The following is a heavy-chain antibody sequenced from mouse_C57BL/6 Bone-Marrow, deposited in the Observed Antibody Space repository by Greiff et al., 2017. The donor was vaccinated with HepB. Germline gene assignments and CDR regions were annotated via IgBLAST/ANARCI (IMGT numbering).Heavy chain of an antibody. CDR2: IYPGSGST. V-gene: IGHV1-55*01. Sequence: QVQLQQPGAELVKPGASVKMSCKASGYTFTSYWITWVKQRPGQGLEWIGDIYPGSGSTNYNEKFKSKATLTVDTSSSTAYMQLSSLTSEDSAVYYCARAPLYYYGSREWYFDVWGTGTTVTVSS. J-gene: IGHJ1*03. D-gene: IGHD1-1*01. CDR1: GYTFTSYW. CDR3: ARAPLYYYGSREWYFDV.